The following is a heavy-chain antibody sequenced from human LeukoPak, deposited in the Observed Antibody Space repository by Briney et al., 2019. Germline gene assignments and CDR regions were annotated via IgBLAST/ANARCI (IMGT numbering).Heavy chain of an antibody. D-gene: IGHD2-21*02. V-gene: IGHV1-46*01. CDR2: INPSGGST. Sequence: ASVTVSCKASGYTFTSYYMHWVRQAPGQGLEWMGIINPSGGSTSYAQKFQGRVTMTRDTSTSTVYMELSSLRSEDTAVYYCASLFAYCGGDCYSGDAFDIWGQGTMVTVSS. J-gene: IGHJ3*02. CDR1: GYTFTSYY. CDR3: ASLFAYCGGDCYSGDAFDI.